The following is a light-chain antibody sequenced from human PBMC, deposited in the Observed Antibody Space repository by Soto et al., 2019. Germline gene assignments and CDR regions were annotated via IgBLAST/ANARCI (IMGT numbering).Light chain of an antibody. J-gene: IGKJ1*01. CDR3: QKYANWPKT. CDR1: QSVSSY. CDR2: AES. V-gene: IGKV3-15*01. Sequence: ELVMTQSPATLSLSPGDSATLSCRASQSVSSYLAWYQQKTGQAPRLLIYAESTRATGIPDRFSGSGSETELNLTISRLQSEDLAVYYCQKYANWPKTFGQGTKVDIK.